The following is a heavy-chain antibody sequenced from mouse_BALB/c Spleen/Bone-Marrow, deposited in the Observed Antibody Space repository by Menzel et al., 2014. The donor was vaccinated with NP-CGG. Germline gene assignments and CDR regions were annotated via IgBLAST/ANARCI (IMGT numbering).Heavy chain of an antibody. CDR1: GYAFTNYL. V-gene: IGHV1-54*01. D-gene: IGHD1-1*01. CDR2: INPGSGGT. J-gene: IGHJ2*01. CDR3: ARSGYYGSSYYFDY. Sequence: QVQLQQSGAELVRPGTSVKVSCKASGYAFTNYLIEWVKQRPGQGLEWIGVINPGSGGTNYNEKFKGKATLTADKSSSTAYVQLSSLTSDDSAVYFCARSGYYGSSYYFDYWGQGTTLTVSS.